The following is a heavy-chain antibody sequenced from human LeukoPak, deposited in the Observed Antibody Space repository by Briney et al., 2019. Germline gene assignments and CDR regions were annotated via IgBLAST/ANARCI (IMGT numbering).Heavy chain of an antibody. Sequence: ASVKVSCKASGYTFTSYGISWVRQAPGQGLEWMGWISAYNGNTNYAQKLQGRVIMTTDTSTSTAYMELRSLRSDDTAVYYCARASSGWYLNYFDYWGQGTLVTVSS. J-gene: IGHJ4*02. CDR1: GYTFTSYG. CDR3: ARASSGWYLNYFDY. D-gene: IGHD6-19*01. CDR2: ISAYNGNT. V-gene: IGHV1-18*01.